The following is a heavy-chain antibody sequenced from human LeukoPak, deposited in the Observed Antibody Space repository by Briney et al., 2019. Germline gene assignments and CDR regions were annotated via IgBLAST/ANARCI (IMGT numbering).Heavy chain of an antibody. Sequence: PGGSLRLSCAASGFTFSSYWMHWVRQAPGKGLMWVSRINSDGSSTSYADSVKGRFTISRDNAKNTLYLQMNSLRAEDTAVYYCTGLSTSDIWGQGTMVTVSS. D-gene: IGHD2/OR15-2a*01. CDR2: INSDGSST. CDR3: TGLSTSDI. J-gene: IGHJ3*02. V-gene: IGHV3-74*01. CDR1: GFTFSSYW.